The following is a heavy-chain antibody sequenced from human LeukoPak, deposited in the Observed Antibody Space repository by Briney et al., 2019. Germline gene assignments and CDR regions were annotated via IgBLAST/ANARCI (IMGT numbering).Heavy chain of an antibody. CDR3: ARDLGRGVYSNWYFDL. CDR1: GGSIISSTYY. V-gene: IGHV4-39*02. J-gene: IGHJ2*01. D-gene: IGHD6-13*01. CDR2: IYYSGTT. Sequence: SETLSLTCTVSGGSIISSTYYWGWIRQPPGKGLEWIGSIYYSGTTYYNPSLKSRVTISVDTSRNQFSLKLSSVTPEDTAVYYCARDLGRGVYSNWYFDLWGRGTLVTVSS.